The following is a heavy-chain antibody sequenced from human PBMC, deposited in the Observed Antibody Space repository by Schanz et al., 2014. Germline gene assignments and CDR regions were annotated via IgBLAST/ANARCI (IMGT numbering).Heavy chain of an antibody. CDR3: VRQLLWFGESGVDT. D-gene: IGHD3-10*01. V-gene: IGHV4-39*01. CDR1: GGSIRRSTYY. Sequence: QLQLQESGPGLVKPSETLSLTCTVSGGSIRRSTYYWGWIRQPPGKGLEWVAGIYNSGSAYYGPSLKSRVTIPVETSKNQFSLRLNSVTASDTAVYYCVRQLLWFGESGVDTWGQGTLVVVSS. J-gene: IGHJ5*02. CDR2: IYNSGSA.